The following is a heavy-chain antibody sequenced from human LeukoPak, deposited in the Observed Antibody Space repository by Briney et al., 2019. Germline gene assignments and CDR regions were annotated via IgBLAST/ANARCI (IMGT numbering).Heavy chain of an antibody. CDR1: GGSISSYY. CDR3: ARDSSEYSSGWYPDI. J-gene: IGHJ3*02. Sequence: PSETLSLTCTVSGGSISSYYWSWIRQPPGKGLEWIGNIYYSGSTNYNPSLKSRVTISVDTSKNQFSLKLSSVTAADTAFYYCARDSSEYSSGWYPDIWGQGTMVTVSS. V-gene: IGHV4-59*12. CDR2: IYYSGST. D-gene: IGHD6-19*01.